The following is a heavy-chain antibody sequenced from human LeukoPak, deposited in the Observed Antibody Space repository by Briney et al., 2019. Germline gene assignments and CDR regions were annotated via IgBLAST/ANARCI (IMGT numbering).Heavy chain of an antibody. V-gene: IGHV4-59*08. CDR3: ATQYRGAIRGGAFDV. Sequence: SETLSLTCTVSSVSIRSYYGSWLLQPPGKALEWVGFIVYSGSTNYNPSLKSRVTISIDTSNNQLSLKLSSVTAADTAVYYCATQYRGAIRGGAFDVWGQGTMVTVS. J-gene: IGHJ3*01. CDR2: IVYSGST. CDR1: SVSIRSYY. D-gene: IGHD1-26*01.